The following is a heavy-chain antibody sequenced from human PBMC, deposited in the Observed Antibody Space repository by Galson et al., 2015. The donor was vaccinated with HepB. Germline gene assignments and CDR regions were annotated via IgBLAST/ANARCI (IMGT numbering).Heavy chain of an antibody. V-gene: IGHV3-23*01. CDR2: ISGSGGST. J-gene: IGHJ4*02. Sequence: SLRLSCAASGFTFSSYAMSWVRQAPGKGLEWVSAISGSGGSTYYADSVKGRFTISRDNSKNTLYLQMNSLRAEDTAVYYCAKGDSSMDSSGYYLGYFDYWGQGTLVTVSS. CDR1: GFTFSSYA. D-gene: IGHD3-22*01. CDR3: AKGDSSMDSSGYYLGYFDY.